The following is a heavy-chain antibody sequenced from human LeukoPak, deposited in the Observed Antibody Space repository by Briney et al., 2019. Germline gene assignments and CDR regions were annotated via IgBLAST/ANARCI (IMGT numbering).Heavy chain of an antibody. J-gene: IGHJ4*02. Sequence: GASLTLSCAASGFIFSGHSMHCARHTPAGGLEWLAIIGDDGRDQHYTYSVKGRFTISRDNSKNTLFLQLNSLTPEDTALYLCARDLMWGFYSWGQGTLVTVSS. V-gene: IGHV3-30*02. CDR1: GFIFSGHS. CDR2: IGDDGRDQ. D-gene: IGHD3-3*01. CDR3: ARDLMWGFYS.